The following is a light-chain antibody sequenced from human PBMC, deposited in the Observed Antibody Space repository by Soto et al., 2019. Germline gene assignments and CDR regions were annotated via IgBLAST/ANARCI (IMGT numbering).Light chain of an antibody. CDR3: QQYGSSPET. V-gene: IGKV3-20*01. CDR1: QSVSSAY. CDR2: DVS. J-gene: IGKJ1*01. Sequence: EIVLTQSPGTLSLSAGERATLSCRASQSVSSAYLAWYQQKPGQAPRLLIYDVSSRATGIPDRFSGSGSGTDFTLTVSRLEPEDFAVYYCQQYGSSPETFGQGTKVDI.